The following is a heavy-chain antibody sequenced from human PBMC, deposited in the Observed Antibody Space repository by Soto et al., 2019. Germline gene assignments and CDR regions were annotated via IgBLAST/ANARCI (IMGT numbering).Heavy chain of an antibody. CDR2: IYSGGST. Sequence: EVQLVESGGGLIQPGGSLRLSCAASGFTVSSNYMSWVRQAPGKGLEWVSVIYSGGSTYYADSVKGRFTISGDNSKNTLYLQMNSLRAEDTAVYYCARGHVSPYDSSGYYLSYWGQGTLVTVSS. CDR1: GFTVSSNY. J-gene: IGHJ4*02. CDR3: ARGHVSPYDSSGYYLSY. D-gene: IGHD3-22*01. V-gene: IGHV3-53*01.